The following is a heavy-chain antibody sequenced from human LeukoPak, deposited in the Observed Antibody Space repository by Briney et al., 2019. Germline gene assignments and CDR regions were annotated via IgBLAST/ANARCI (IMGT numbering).Heavy chain of an antibody. J-gene: IGHJ6*02. CDR1: GFTFSSYA. Sequence: GGSLRLSRAASGFTFSSYAMSWVRQAPGKGLEWVSAISGSGGSTYYADSVKGRFTISRDNSKNTLYLQMNSLRAEDTAVYYCAKHGNYYYYGMDVWGQGTTVTVSS. V-gene: IGHV3-23*01. CDR3: AKHGNYYYYGMDV. CDR2: ISGSGGST.